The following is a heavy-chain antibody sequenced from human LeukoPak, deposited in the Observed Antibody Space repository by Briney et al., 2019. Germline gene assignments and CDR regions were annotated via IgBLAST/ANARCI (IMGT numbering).Heavy chain of an antibody. D-gene: IGHD6-13*01. CDR3: AAELVRYSSSGGH. CDR1: GFTFTSSA. CDR2: IVVGSGNT. V-gene: IGHV1-58*01. J-gene: IGHJ4*02. Sequence: GTSVKVSGKASGFTFTSSAVQWVRQARGQRLEWIGWIVVGSGNTNYAQKFQERVTITRDMSTSTAYMELSSLRSEDTAVYYCAAELVRYSSSGGHWGQGTLVTVSS.